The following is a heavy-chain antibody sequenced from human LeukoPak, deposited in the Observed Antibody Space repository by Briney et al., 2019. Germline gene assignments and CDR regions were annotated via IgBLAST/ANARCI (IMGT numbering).Heavy chain of an antibody. CDR1: GFYFDTYA. CDR3: AKDRTVTTVDYFDS. D-gene: IGHD4-17*01. J-gene: IGHJ4*02. CDR2: ISDDGSRT. V-gene: IGHV3-43*02. Sequence: GGSLRLSCAASGFYFDTYAMHWVRHAPGKGLEWVSLISDDGSRTSYANSVKGRFTVSRDNSKNSLYLQMNSLRTEDTALYYCAKDRTVTTVDYFDSWGQGTLVTVSS.